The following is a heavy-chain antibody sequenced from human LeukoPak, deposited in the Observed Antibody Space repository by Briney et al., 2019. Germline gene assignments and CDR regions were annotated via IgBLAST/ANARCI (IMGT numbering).Heavy chain of an antibody. CDR3: ARGVYIAAAQYGY. V-gene: IGHV4-59*01. J-gene: IGHJ4*02. CDR1: GGSISGDY. D-gene: IGHD6-13*01. CDR2: IYYSRNT. Sequence: SETLSLTCAVSGGSISGDYWSWIWHPPGRGLEWIGYIYYSRNTNYTNSLKSRVTISVDTAKNPFSLKLSTLSAADTVVYYCARGVYIAAAQYGYWGQGTLVTVSS.